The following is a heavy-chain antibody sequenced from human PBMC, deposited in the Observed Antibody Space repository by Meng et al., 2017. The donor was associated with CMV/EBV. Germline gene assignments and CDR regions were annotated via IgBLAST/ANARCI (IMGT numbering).Heavy chain of an antibody. V-gene: IGHV3-7*01. CDR3: WNNWFDP. CDR1: GFTLSSYW. D-gene: IGHD1-1*01. Sequence: GGSLRLSCAASGFTLSSYWMNWARQAPGKGLEWVANIKQDGSEKYYVDSVKGRFTISRDNAKNSLYLQMNSLRAEDTAVYYCWNNWFDPWGQGTLVTV. J-gene: IGHJ5*02. CDR2: IKQDGSEK.